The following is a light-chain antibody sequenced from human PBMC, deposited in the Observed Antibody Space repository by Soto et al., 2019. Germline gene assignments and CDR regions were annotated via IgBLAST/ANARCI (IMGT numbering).Light chain of an antibody. CDR3: QQTSAAPFT. V-gene: IGKV1-39*01. J-gene: IGKJ3*01. CDR2: GAS. Sequence: DIQMTQSPSSLSASVGDRVTITCRASQSISSYLNWYQQKPGKAPKLLIFGASSLQSGVPSRFSGSGSRTDFTLTINSLQPEDFATYCCQQTSAAPFTFGPGTKVAIK. CDR1: QSISSY.